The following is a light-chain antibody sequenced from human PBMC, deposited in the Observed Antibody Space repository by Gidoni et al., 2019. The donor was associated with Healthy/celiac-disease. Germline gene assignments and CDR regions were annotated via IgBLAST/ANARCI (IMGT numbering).Light chain of an antibody. V-gene: IGKV3-11*01. CDR1: QSVSSY. CDR3: QQRSNWPPGLT. J-gene: IGKJ4*01. Sequence: IVLTQSPATLSLSPGERATLSCRASQSVSSYLAWYQQKPGQAPRLLIYDASNRATGIPARFSVSGSGTDFTLTISSLEPEDCAVYYCQQRSNWPPGLTFGGGTKVEIK. CDR2: DAS.